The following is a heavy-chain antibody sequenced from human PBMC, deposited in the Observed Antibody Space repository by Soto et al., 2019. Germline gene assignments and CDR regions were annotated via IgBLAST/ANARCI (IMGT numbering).Heavy chain of an antibody. CDR2: IKQDGSEK. V-gene: IGHV3-7*01. CDR3: ACLAASDAFDI. J-gene: IGHJ3*02. CDR1: GFTFSSYW. D-gene: IGHD6-6*01. Sequence: GGSLRLSCAASGFTFSSYWMSWVRQAPGKGLEWVANIKQDGSEKYYVDSVKGRFTISRDNAKNSLYLQMNSLRAEDTAVYYCACLAASDAFDIWGQGTMVTVSS.